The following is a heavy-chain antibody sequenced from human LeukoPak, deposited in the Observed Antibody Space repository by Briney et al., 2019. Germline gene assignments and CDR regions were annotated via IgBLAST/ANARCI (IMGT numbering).Heavy chain of an antibody. CDR1: GFTFSSYG. Sequence: PGGSLRLSCAASGFTFSSYGMHWVRQAPGKGLEWVAVIWYDGSNKYYADSVKGRFTISRDNSKNTLYLQMNSLRAEDTAVYYCARDQGIAAAGTHFDYWGQGTLVTVYS. J-gene: IGHJ4*02. V-gene: IGHV3-33*01. D-gene: IGHD6-13*01. CDR2: IWYDGSNK. CDR3: ARDQGIAAAGTHFDY.